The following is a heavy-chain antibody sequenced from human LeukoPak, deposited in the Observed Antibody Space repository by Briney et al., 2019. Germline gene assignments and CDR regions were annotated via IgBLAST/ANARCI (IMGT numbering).Heavy chain of an antibody. V-gene: IGHV3-30*18. Sequence: GGSLRLSCAASGFTFGSYGMHWVRQAPGKGLEWVAVISYDGSNKYYADSVKGRFTISRDNSKNTLYLQMNSLRAEDTAVYYCAKSYRVVGATDYWGQGTLVTVSS. CDR3: AKSYRVVGATDY. D-gene: IGHD1-26*01. CDR1: GFTFGSYG. J-gene: IGHJ4*02. CDR2: ISYDGSNK.